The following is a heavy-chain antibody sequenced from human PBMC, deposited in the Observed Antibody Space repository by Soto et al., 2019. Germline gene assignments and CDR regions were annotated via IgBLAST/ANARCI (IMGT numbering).Heavy chain of an antibody. CDR2: INPNSGDT. CDR3: ARQFVYCGGHCHSVRADY. J-gene: IGHJ4*02. Sequence: ASVKVSCKTSGYSFARYYIHWVRQAPGQGLEWMVWINPNSGDTKYAQRFQGRVTMTKDTSITTAYMELTRLRSDVTAEYLSARQFVYCGGHCHSVRADYWCPGT. CDR1: GYSFARYY. D-gene: IGHD2-21*02. V-gene: IGHV1-2*02.